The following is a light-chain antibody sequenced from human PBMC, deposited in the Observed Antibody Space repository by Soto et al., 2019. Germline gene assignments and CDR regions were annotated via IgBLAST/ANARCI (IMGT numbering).Light chain of an antibody. CDR1: QSVTYN. V-gene: IGKV3-15*01. Sequence: EIVMTQSPATLSVSPGETATLSCRASQSVTYNLAWYQQKPGQGPRLLTYGAFTRATGIPARFSGSGSGTEFTLTISSLQSEDFAVYYCQQYKNWPPPTFGGGTKVEIK. J-gene: IGKJ4*01. CDR2: GAF. CDR3: QQYKNWPPPT.